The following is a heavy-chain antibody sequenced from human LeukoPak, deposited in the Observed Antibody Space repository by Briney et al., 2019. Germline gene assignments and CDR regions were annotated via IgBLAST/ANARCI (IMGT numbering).Heavy chain of an antibody. Sequence: GGSLRLSCAASGFTFSSYAMSWVRQAPGKGLEWVSAISGSGGSTYYADSVKGRFTISRDNAKNSLYLQMNSLTAEDTAVYYCAREDCSGGTCYNSIDYWDQGTLVTVSS. J-gene: IGHJ4*02. D-gene: IGHD2-15*01. V-gene: IGHV3-23*01. CDR1: GFTFSSYA. CDR2: ISGSGGST. CDR3: AREDCSGGTCYNSIDY.